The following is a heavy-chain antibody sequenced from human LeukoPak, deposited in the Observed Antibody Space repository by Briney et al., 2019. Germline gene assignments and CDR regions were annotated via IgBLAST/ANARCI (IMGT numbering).Heavy chain of an antibody. CDR1: GYTFTSYG. V-gene: IGHV1-18*01. CDR2: ISAYNGNT. CDR3: ARDPHAARDYSSGVVDY. Sequence: ASVKVSCKASGYTFTSYGISWVRQAPGQGLEWMGWISAYNGNTNYAQKLQGRVTMTTDTSTSTAYMELRSLRSDDTAVYYCARDPHAARDYSSGVVDYWGQGTLVTVSS. J-gene: IGHJ4*02. D-gene: IGHD4-11*01.